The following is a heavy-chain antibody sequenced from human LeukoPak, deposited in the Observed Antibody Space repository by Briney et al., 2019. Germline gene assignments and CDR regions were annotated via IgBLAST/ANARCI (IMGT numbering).Heavy chain of an antibody. Sequence: GESLKISCKGSGYSFTSYWIGWVRQMPGKGLEWMGIIYPGDSDTRYSPSFQGQVTISADKSISTAYLQWSSLKASDTAMYYCARLVTMVRGVTNWFDPWGQGTLVTVSS. CDR2: IYPGDSDT. CDR1: GYSFTSYW. J-gene: IGHJ5*02. V-gene: IGHV5-51*01. D-gene: IGHD3-10*01. CDR3: ARLVTMVRGVTNWFDP.